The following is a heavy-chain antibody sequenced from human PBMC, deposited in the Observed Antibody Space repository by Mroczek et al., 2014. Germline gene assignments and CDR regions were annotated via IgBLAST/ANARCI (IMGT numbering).Heavy chain of an antibody. J-gene: IGHJ4*02. Sequence: VQLLESGGGLVKPGGSLRLSCAASGFTFSDYYMSWIRQAPGKGLEWVSYISSSGSTIYYADSVKGRFTISRDNAKNSLYLQMNSLRAEDTAVYYCARDPAGGAARPVGRYFDCWGQGTLVTVSS. V-gene: IGHV3-11*01. D-gene: IGHD6-6*01. CDR2: ISSSGSTI. CDR1: GFTFSDYY. CDR3: ARDPAGGAARPVGRYFDC.